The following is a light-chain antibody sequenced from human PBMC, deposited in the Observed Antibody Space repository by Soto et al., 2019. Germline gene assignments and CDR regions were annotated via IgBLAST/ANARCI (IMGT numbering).Light chain of an antibody. Sequence: QAVVTQPPSVSGAPGQRVTISCTGSSSNIGAGYDVHWYQQLPGTTPKLLIYGNNNRPSGVPDRFSGSKSGTSASLAITGLQAEDEADYYCQSYDSSLRYVFGTGTKLTVL. CDR1: SSNIGAGYD. J-gene: IGLJ1*01. V-gene: IGLV1-40*01. CDR3: QSYDSSLRYV. CDR2: GNN.